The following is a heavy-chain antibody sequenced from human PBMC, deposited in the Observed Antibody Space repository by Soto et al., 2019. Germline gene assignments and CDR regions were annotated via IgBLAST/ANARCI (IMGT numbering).Heavy chain of an antibody. J-gene: IGHJ3*02. V-gene: IGHV4-39*01. CDR3: VADYVATDTFDI. CDR2: IHYSGST. Sequence: KPSETLSLTCTVSGGSISNKRYYWGWIRQPPGKGLEWIGSIHYSGSTYDNPSLKSRVTISVDTSKNTLYLQMNSLRPEDTAVYYCVADYVATDTFDIWGRGTMVTVSS. CDR1: GGSISNKRYY. D-gene: IGHD3-10*02.